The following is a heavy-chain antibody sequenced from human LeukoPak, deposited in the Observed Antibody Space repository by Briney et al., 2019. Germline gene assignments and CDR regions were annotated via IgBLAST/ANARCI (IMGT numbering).Heavy chain of an antibody. Sequence: SQTLSLTCTVSGGSISSGSYYWGWIRQPPGKGLDWIGNIYYSGSTFYNPSLKSRVTISVDTSKNQFSLKLSSVTAADTAVYYCARQGYNYGYRFDPWGQGTLVTVSS. D-gene: IGHD5-18*01. J-gene: IGHJ5*02. CDR1: GGSISSGSYY. V-gene: IGHV4-39*01. CDR3: ARQGYNYGYRFDP. CDR2: IYYSGST.